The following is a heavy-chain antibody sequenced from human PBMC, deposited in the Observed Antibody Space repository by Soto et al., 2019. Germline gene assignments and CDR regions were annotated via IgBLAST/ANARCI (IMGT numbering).Heavy chain of an antibody. V-gene: IGHV3-72*01. J-gene: IGHJ4*02. D-gene: IGHD3-10*01. Sequence: EVQLVESGGGLVQPGGSGRLSCAASGFTFSDHYMDWVRQAPGKGLEWVGSSKNKADSYTTEYAASVKGRFTISRDGSKNSLFLQMNSLKTEDTAVYYCTVWGSGNDFGAAWGQGILVTVSS. CDR2: SKNKADSYTT. CDR3: TVWGSGNDFGAA. CDR1: GFTFSDHY.